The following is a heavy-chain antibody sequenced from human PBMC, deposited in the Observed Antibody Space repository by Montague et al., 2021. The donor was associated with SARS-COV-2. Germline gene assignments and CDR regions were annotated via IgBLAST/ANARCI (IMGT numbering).Heavy chain of an antibody. CDR2: IYYSGST. J-gene: IGHJ3*02. CDR1: GGSISSSSYY. D-gene: IGHD3-22*01. V-gene: IGHV4-39*01. CDR3: ARFPTSYYYDSKAAPATPDAFDI. Sequence: SEILSLTCTVSGGSISSSSYYWGWIRQPPGKGLEWIGSIYYSGSTYYNPSLKSRVTISVDTSKNQFSLKLSSVTAADTAVYYCARFPTSYYYDSKAAPATPDAFDIWGQGTMVIVSS.